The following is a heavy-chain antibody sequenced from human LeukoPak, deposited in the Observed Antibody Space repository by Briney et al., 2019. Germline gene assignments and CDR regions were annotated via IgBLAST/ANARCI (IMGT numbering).Heavy chain of an antibody. CDR2: VSHDGRNQ. J-gene: IGHJ4*02. CDR3: GRDPSARVTIDF. V-gene: IGHV3-30*03. D-gene: IGHD5-24*01. Sequence: GGSLRLSCAASGFTFSSYGMHWVRQAPGKGLEWVAIVSHDGRNQYYAESVKGRFTISRDSSKNTVSLQMNSLRAEDSALYYCGRDPSARVTIDFWGQGTLVTVSS. CDR1: GFTFSSYG.